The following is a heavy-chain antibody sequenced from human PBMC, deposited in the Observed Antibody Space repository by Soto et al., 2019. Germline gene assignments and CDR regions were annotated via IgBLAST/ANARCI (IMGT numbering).Heavy chain of an antibody. CDR2: SNPGGTT. V-gene: IGHV4-34*09. CDR3: TRGWIVPTA. Sequence: WTWIRQSPGKGLEWIGESNPGGTTNYNPSLKSRVTISVDTSKNQFSLSLSSVTAADTAIYYCTRGWIVPTAWGQGTLVTVSS. D-gene: IGHD5-12*01. J-gene: IGHJ5*02.